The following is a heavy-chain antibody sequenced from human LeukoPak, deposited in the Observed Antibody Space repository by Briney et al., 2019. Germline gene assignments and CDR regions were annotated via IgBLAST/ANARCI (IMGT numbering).Heavy chain of an antibody. CDR3: ARRFSTENYSALDC. Sequence: TGGSLRLSCAASGFTFSSYGMNWVRQAPGRGLEWVSSISYSSNYIYYADSVKGRFTISRDNARKSLFLQMSSLRAEDTAVYYCARRFSTENYSALDCWGQGTLVTVSS. CDR1: GFTFSSYG. J-gene: IGHJ4*02. V-gene: IGHV3-21*01. CDR2: ISYSSNYI. D-gene: IGHD1-7*01.